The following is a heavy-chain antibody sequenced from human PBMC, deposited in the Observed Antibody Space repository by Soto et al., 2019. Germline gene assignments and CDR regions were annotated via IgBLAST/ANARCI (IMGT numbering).Heavy chain of an antibody. J-gene: IGHJ5*02. D-gene: IGHD1-26*01. CDR1: GFTFSSYG. V-gene: IGHV3-33*01. Sequence: GGSLRLSCAASGFTFSSYGMHWVRQAPGKGLEWVAVIWYDGSNKYYADSVKGRFTISRDNSKNTLYLQMNSLRAEDTAVYYCARDYSPDWELLDDRAHLDWFDPWGQGTLVTVSS. CDR3: ARDYSPDWELLDDRAHLDWFDP. CDR2: IWYDGSNK.